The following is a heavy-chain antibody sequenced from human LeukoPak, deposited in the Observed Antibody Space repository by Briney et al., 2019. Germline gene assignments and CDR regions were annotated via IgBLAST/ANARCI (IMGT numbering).Heavy chain of an antibody. Sequence: EASVKVSCKASGYSFTNYVINWVRQVPGQGLEWIGWISPYNGNTDYAQKLQGRVTLTTDTSTSTAYMELRSLRSDDTAVYYCARPGTSWYTTYYFDSWGQETLVTVSS. CDR2: ISPYNGNT. J-gene: IGHJ4*02. CDR1: GYSFTNYV. V-gene: IGHV1-18*01. CDR3: ARPGTSWYTTYYFDS. D-gene: IGHD6-13*01.